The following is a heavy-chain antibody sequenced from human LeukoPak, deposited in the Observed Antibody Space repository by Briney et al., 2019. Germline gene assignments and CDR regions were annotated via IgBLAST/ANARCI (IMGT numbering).Heavy chain of an antibody. Sequence: SQTLSLTCTVSGVSISSGGYYWSWLRQHPGKGLEWIVYIYYSGSSYYNPSLKSRVTISVDTSKNQFSLKLSSVTAADTAVYYCARAAPYCSSTSCLYYFDYWGQGTLVTVSS. CDR1: GVSISSGGYY. V-gene: IGHV4-31*03. J-gene: IGHJ4*02. CDR2: IYYSGSS. D-gene: IGHD2-2*01. CDR3: ARAAPYCSSTSCLYYFDY.